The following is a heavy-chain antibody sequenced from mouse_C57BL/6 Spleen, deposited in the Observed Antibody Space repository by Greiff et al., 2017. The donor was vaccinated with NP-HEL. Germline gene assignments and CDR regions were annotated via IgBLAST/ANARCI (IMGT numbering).Heavy chain of an antibody. D-gene: IGHD1-1*01. CDR1: GYTFTSYW. CDR2: IDPSDSYT. J-gene: IGHJ1*03. Sequence: QVQLQQPGAELVKPGASVKLSCKASGYTFTSYWMQWVKQRPGQGLEWIGEIDPSDSYTNYNQKFKGKATLTVDTSSSTAYMQRSSLTSEDSAVYYGARHYGSSPDWYVDVWGTGTTVTVSS. CDR3: ARHYGSSPDWYVDV. V-gene: IGHV1-50*01.